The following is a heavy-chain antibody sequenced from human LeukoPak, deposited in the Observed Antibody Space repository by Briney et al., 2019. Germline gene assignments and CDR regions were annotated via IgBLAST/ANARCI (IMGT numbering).Heavy chain of an antibody. CDR1: GFTVSSNY. CDR2: ISSSGTYI. J-gene: IGHJ4*02. Sequence: PGGSLRLSCAASGFTVSSNYMSWVRQAPGKGLEWVSSISSSGTYIYYADSVKGRFTISRDNAKNSLYLQMNSLRAEDTAVYYCARDPGRSGGSCYSDYWGQGTLVTVSS. V-gene: IGHV3-21*01. D-gene: IGHD2-15*01. CDR3: ARDPGRSGGSCYSDY.